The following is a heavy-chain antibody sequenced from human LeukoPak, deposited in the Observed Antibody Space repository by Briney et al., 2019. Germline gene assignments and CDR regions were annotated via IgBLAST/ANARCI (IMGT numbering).Heavy chain of an antibody. D-gene: IGHD3-10*01. CDR1: GVTVSSNY. V-gene: IGHV3-53*01. CDR3: ARGSWEHGSGRD. Sequence: GGSLRLSCAASGVTVSSNYMRWGRQAPGEGVGVVSVFYSGGSTDYADSVKGRFTISRDNSKNTLYLQMNSLRAEDTAVYYCARGSWEHGSGRDWGQGTLVTVSS. J-gene: IGHJ4*02. CDR2: FYSGGST.